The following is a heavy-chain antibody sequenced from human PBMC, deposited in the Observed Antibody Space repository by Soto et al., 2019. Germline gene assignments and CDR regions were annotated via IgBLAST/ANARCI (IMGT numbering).Heavy chain of an antibody. J-gene: IGHJ6*02. Sequence: GLLGLSCAASGVTCSRYVMHLVRQATGKGLEWVSAIGTAGDTYYPGSVKGRFTISRENAKNSLYLQMNSLRAEDTSVYYCARSLTAVERLMDVWGQGTTVTIS. D-gene: IGHD6-19*01. CDR3: ARSLTAVERLMDV. CDR2: IGTAGDT. V-gene: IGHV3-13*01. CDR1: GVTCSRYV.